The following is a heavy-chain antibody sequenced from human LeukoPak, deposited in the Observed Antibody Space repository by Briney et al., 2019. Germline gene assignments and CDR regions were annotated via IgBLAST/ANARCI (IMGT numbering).Heavy chain of an antibody. V-gene: IGHV3-21*01. D-gene: IGHD4-23*01. J-gene: IGHJ4*02. Sequence: GGSLRLSCAASGFTFSYYNMNWVRQAPGKGLEWVSSISSSSSYIYYADSVKGRFTISRDNAKNSLYLQMNSLRVEDTAVYYCARGRPHGNDYWGQGTLVTVSS. CDR2: ISSSSSYI. CDR1: GFTFSYYN. CDR3: ARGRPHGNDY.